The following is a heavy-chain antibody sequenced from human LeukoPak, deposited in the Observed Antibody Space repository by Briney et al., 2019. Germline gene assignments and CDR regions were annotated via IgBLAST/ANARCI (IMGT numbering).Heavy chain of an antibody. CDR3: ARLSGIYCDRGSCFNCFDS. Sequence: SETLSLTCTVSGGSISSGYYWGWIRQPPGKGLEWIGNIYHGGNTYYNPSLKSRVTLSVDTSKNQFSLRLTSVTAADTAVYYCARLSGIYCDRGSCFNCFDSWGQGTLVTVSS. V-gene: IGHV4-38-2*02. D-gene: IGHD2-15*01. CDR1: GGSISSGYY. J-gene: IGHJ5*01. CDR2: IYHGGNT.